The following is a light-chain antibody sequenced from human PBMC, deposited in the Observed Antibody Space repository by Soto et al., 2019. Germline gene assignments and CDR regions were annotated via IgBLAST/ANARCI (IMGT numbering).Light chain of an antibody. CDR3: QQYDNLPPGIT. Sequence: DIQMTQSPSSLSASVGDRVTITCQASQDISNYLNWYQQKPGKAPKLLIYDASNLETGVPSRFSGSGSATDFTFTISSLQPEDIATYYCQQYDNLPPGITFGQGTRL. CDR1: QDISNY. V-gene: IGKV1-33*01. J-gene: IGKJ5*01. CDR2: DAS.